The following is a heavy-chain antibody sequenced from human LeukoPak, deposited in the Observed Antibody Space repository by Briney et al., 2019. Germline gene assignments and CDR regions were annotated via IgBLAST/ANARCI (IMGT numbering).Heavy chain of an antibody. CDR1: GGSIISYY. J-gene: IGHJ4*02. V-gene: IGHV4-59*01. D-gene: IGHD5-24*01. Sequence: SETLSLTCTVSGGSIISYYWSWMRQPPGKGLEWIAYIYDGGSTNYDPSLKSRVTISVDTSKNQVSLKLSSVTDADTAVYFCARARDGYNPFDSWGQGTLVTVSS. CDR2: IYDGGST. CDR3: ARARDGYNPFDS.